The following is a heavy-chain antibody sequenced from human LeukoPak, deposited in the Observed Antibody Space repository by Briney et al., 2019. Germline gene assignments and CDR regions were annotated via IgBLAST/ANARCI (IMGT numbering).Heavy chain of an antibody. CDR3: VRDRGGGY. CDR2: IKEDGSER. D-gene: IGHD3-16*01. J-gene: IGHJ4*02. CDR1: GFTFSNHW. Sequence: GGSLRLSCAASGFTFSNHWMTWVRQAPGKGLEWVANIKEDGSERYYVGSVKGRFTISRDNAKNSLYLQMNSLRGEDTAVYYCVRDRGGGYWGPRSLVTVSS. V-gene: IGHV3-7*01.